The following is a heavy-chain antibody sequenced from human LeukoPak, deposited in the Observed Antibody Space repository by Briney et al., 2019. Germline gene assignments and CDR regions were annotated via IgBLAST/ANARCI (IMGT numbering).Heavy chain of an antibody. V-gene: IGHV4-4*07. Sequence: SETLSLTCTVSGGSINGYFWSWLRQPAGKGLEWIGRILTNGNTDYNPSLNSRVTMSMDTSRNQFSLKLRSVSAADTAVYYCARSARVEPGTGYYFDSWGRGTLVTVSS. CDR1: GGSINGYF. D-gene: IGHD2-15*01. J-gene: IGHJ4*02. CDR2: ILTNGNT. CDR3: ARSARVEPGTGYYFDS.